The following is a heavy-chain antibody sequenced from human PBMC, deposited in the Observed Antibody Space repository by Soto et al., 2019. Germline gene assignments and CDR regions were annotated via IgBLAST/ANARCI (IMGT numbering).Heavy chain of an antibody. Sequence: SLHVSCEASGGTFRRYAIMFVRQAPGQGLEWMGGIVPIYRTADYAQKFQGRVTITADESTRTVYMELSSLKSQDTALYYCARDSGAKLSSSWGQGTLVNVSS. CDR1: GGTFRRYA. CDR2: IVPIYRTA. D-gene: IGHD6-13*01. CDR3: ARDSGAKLSSS. J-gene: IGHJ4*02. V-gene: IGHV1-69*13.